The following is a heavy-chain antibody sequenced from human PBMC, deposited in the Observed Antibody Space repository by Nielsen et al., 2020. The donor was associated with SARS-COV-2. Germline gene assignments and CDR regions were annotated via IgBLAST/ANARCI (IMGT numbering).Heavy chain of an antibody. J-gene: IGHJ6*02. V-gene: IGHV4-39*07. Sequence: SETLSLTCTVSGGSLSSRNYYWGWIRQPPGKGLEWIGTIYYSGSVSYNPSLRSRVTISVDTSKKHFSLSLRSVTAADTAVYYCARESSGYDHYNYGMDVWGQGTTVTVSS. CDR1: GGSLSSRNYY. CDR2: IYYSGSV. D-gene: IGHD5-12*01. CDR3: ARESSGYDHYNYGMDV.